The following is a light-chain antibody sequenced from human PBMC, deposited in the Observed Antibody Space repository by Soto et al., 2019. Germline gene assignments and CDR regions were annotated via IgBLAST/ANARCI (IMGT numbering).Light chain of an antibody. V-gene: IGKV1-5*03. CDR1: QTISSW. CDR2: KAS. Sequence: DIQMTQSPSTLSGSVGDRVTITCGASQTISSWFAWYQQKPGKAPKLLIYKASTLKSGVPSRLRGSGYGTELTITISSMKPDDFETYYCQHYNSYSEAFGQGTKVDIK. J-gene: IGKJ1*01. CDR3: QHYNSYSEA.